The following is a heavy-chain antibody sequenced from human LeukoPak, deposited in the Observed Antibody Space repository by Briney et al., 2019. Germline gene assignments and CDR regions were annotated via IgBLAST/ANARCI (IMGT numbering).Heavy chain of an antibody. CDR1: GFTFSSYA. J-gene: IGHJ4*02. D-gene: IGHD3-10*01. V-gene: IGHV3-23*01. Sequence: GGSLRLSCAASGFTFSSYAMSWVRQAPGKGLEWVSAISGSGGSTYYADSVKGRFTISRDNAKNSLYLQMNSLRAEDTAVYYCAKLGRNYFDYWGQGTLVTVSS. CDR3: AKLGRNYFDY. CDR2: ISGSGGST.